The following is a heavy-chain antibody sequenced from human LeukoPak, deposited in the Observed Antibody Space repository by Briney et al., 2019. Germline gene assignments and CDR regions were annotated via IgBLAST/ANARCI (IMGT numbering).Heavy chain of an antibody. D-gene: IGHD2-2*01. Sequence: SETLSLTCTVSGGSISSYYWSWIRQPPGKGLEWIGYIYYSGSTNYNPSLKSRVTISVDTSKNQFSLKLSSVTAADTAVYYCARYKESTSCYDHWGQGTLVTVSS. CDR1: GGSISSYY. J-gene: IGHJ4*02. CDR2: IYYSGST. CDR3: ARYKESTSCYDH. V-gene: IGHV4-59*01.